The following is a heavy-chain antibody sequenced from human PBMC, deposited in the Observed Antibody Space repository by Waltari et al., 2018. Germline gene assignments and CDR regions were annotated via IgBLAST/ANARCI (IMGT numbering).Heavy chain of an antibody. CDR1: GGSFSGYY. V-gene: IGHV4-34*01. D-gene: IGHD6-19*01. Sequence: QVQLQQWGAGLLKPSETLSLTCAVYGGSFSGYYWRWIRQPPGKGLEWIGEINHSGSTNYNPSLKSRVTISVDTSKNQFSLKLSSVTAADTAVYYCARGKRSSGWYGVDYFDYWGQGTLVTVSS. J-gene: IGHJ4*02. CDR3: ARGKRSSGWYGVDYFDY. CDR2: INHSGST.